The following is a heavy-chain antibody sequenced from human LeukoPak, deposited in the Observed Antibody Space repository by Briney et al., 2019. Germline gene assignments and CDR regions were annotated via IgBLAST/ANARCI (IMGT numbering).Heavy chain of an antibody. Sequence: MXXXXQAPGXGLEWVSXXSSSSSYIYYADSVKGRFTISRDNAKNSLYLQMNSLRAEDTAVYYCARGDVVVVPAASDYWGQGTLVTVSS. CDR3: ARGDVVVVPAASDY. D-gene: IGHD2-2*01. V-gene: IGHV3-21*01. CDR2: XSSSSSYI. J-gene: IGHJ4*02.